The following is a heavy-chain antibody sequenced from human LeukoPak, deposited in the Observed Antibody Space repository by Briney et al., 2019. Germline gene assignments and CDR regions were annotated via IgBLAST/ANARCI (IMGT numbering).Heavy chain of an antibody. CDR2: IGVYDDST. Sequence: GGSLRLSCAASGFTFSSSAMSWVRQAPGRGLEWVTAIGVYDDSTLYADSVKGRFTISRDNSKNTLYLQMNSLRAEDTALYYCVRTNYDLLDYWGQGTLVTVFS. V-gene: IGHV3-23*01. CDR3: VRTNYDLLDY. CDR1: GFTFSSSA. J-gene: IGHJ4*02. D-gene: IGHD3-3*01.